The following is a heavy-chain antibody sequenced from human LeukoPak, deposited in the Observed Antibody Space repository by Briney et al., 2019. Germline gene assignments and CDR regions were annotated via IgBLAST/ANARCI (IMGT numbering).Heavy chain of an antibody. Sequence: PGGSLRLSCAVSGFSVSSYGMSWVRQAPGKGLEWVGRIKSNADGGTTDYAAPVKGRFTISRDDSENTLYLQMNSLNTEDAAVYYCTTVCGSRYCSDYWGQGTLVTVSS. V-gene: IGHV3-15*01. CDR1: GFSVSSYG. CDR2: IKSNADGGTT. CDR3: TTVCGSRYCSDY. J-gene: IGHJ4*02. D-gene: IGHD2-15*01.